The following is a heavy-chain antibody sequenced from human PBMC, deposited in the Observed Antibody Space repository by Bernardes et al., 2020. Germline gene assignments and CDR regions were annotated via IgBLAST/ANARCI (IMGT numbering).Heavy chain of an antibody. D-gene: IGHD2-2*01. J-gene: IGHJ4*02. CDR2: ISGSGGST. Sequence: GGSLRLSRAASGFTFSSYAMSWVRQAPGKGLEWVSAISGSGGSTYYADSVKGRFTISRDNSKNTLYLQMNSLRAEDTAVYYCAKDALTKGYCSSTSCSRPFDYWGQGTLVTVSS. CDR3: AKDALTKGYCSSTSCSRPFDY. CDR1: GFTFSSYA. V-gene: IGHV3-23*01.